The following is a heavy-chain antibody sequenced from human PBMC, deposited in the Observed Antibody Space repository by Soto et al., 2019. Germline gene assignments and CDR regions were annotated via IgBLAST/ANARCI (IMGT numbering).Heavy chain of an antibody. CDR2: ISYDGSNK. J-gene: IGHJ4*02. CDR1: GFTFSSYG. CDR3: AKGGGSSSWHKHDY. V-gene: IGHV3-30*18. D-gene: IGHD6-13*01. Sequence: QVQLVESGGGVVQPGRSLRLSCAASGFTFSSYGMHWVRQAPGKGLEWVAVISYDGSNKYYADSVKGRFTISRDNSKNTLYLQMNSLRAEDTAVYYCAKGGGSSSWHKHDYWGQGTLVTVSS.